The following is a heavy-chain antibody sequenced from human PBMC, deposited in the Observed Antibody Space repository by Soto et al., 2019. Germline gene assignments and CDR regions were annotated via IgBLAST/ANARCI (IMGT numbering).Heavy chain of an antibody. V-gene: IGHV1-18*01. Sequence: ASVKVSCKASGYTFTSYFISWVRQAPGQGLEWMGWISAYNGNTNYAQKLQGRVTMTTDTSTSTAYMELRSLRSDDTAVYYCARGSFLEWLFHFDYWGQGTLVTVSS. D-gene: IGHD3-3*01. CDR3: ARGSFLEWLFHFDY. J-gene: IGHJ4*02. CDR1: GYTFTSYF. CDR2: ISAYNGNT.